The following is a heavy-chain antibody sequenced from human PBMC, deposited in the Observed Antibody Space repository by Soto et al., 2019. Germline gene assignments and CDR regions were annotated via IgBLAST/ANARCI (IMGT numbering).Heavy chain of an antibody. D-gene: IGHD6-6*01. CDR2: IWYDGSNK. CDR3: ARGRSSSLWNDY. CDR1: GFTFSSYG. J-gene: IGHJ4*02. Sequence: QVQLVESGGGVVQPGRSLRLSYAASGFTFSSYGMHWVRQAPGKGLEWVAVIWYDGSNKYYADSVKGRFTISRDNSKNTLYLQMNSLRAEDTAVYYCARGRSSSLWNDYWGQGTLVTVSS. V-gene: IGHV3-33*01.